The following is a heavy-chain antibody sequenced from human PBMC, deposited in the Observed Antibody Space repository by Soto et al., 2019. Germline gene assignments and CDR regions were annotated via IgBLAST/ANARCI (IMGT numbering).Heavy chain of an antibody. J-gene: IGHJ4*02. D-gene: IGHD5-12*01. V-gene: IGHV1-18*01. CDR2: SSAHNGDT. CDR3: VRVVAIPGYPDN. CDR1: GYIFTSYG. Sequence: ASVTVSCKASGYIFTSYGIIWVRQAPGQGLEWMGWSSAHNGDTKYAQMFQGRVTMTTDTSTSTAYMELSSLRSDDTATYYCVRVVAIPGYPDNWGQGTLVTVSS.